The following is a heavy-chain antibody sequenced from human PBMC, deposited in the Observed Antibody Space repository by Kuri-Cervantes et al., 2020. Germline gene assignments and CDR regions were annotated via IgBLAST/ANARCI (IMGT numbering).Heavy chain of an antibody. CDR3: ARGSLVGASSAGGYY. V-gene: IGHV3-30*02. J-gene: IGHJ4*02. Sequence: GGSLRLSCAASGFTFSSYGMHWVRQAPGKGLEWAAFIRYDGRNQYYADSVKGRFTVSRDNAKKSLYLQMNSLRAEDTALYYCARGSLVGASSAGGYYWGQGTLVTVSS. CDR2: IRYDGRNQ. D-gene: IGHD1-26*01. CDR1: GFTFSSYG.